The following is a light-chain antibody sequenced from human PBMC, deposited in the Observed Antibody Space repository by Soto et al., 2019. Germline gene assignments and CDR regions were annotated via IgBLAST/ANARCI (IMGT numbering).Light chain of an antibody. CDR3: QQSYSTPYT. V-gene: IGKV1-5*01. Sequence: DIQMTQSPSPLSASIGDRVTITCRASQSINNWLAWYQQKPGKAPQLLIYDASRLETGVPSRFSASGSGTEFTLTISSLQADDFATYYCQQSYSTPYTFGQGTKLEIK. CDR1: QSINNW. CDR2: DAS. J-gene: IGKJ2*01.